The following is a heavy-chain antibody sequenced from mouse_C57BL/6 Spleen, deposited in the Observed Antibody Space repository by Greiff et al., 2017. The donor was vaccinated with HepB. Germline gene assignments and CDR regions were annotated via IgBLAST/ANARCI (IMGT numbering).Heavy chain of an antibody. Sequence: QVQLQQSGTELVKPGASVKLSCKASGYTFTSYWMHWVKQRPGQGLEWIGNINPSNGGTNYNEKFKSKATLTVDKSSSTAYMQLSSLTSEDSAVYYCARDGSSEKDYFDYWGQGTTLTVSS. CDR3: ARDGSSEKDYFDY. CDR2: INPSNGGT. D-gene: IGHD1-1*01. J-gene: IGHJ2*01. V-gene: IGHV1-53*01. CDR1: GYTFTSYW.